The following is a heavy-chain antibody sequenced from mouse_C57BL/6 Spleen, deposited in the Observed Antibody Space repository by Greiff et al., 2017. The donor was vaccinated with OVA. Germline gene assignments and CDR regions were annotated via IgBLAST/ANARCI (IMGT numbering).Heavy chain of an antibody. J-gene: IGHJ2*01. CDR1: GYAFSSSW. D-gene: IGHD1-1*01. V-gene: IGHV1-82*01. Sequence: QVQLKQSGPELVKPGASVKISCKASGYAFSSSWMNWVKQRPGKGLEWIGRIYPGDGDTNYNGKFKGKATLTADKSSSTAYMQLSSLTSEDSAVYFCARNDYGSSGDCDYWGQGTTLTVSS. CDR3: ARNDYGSSGDCDY. CDR2: IYPGDGDT.